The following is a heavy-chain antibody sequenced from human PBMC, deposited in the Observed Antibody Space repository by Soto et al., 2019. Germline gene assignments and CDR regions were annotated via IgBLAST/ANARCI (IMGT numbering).Heavy chain of an antibody. CDR3: ARAYFDFWSCYYYY. CDR2: INAGNGNT. D-gene: IGHD3-3*01. CDR1: GYTFTSYA. J-gene: IGHJ4*02. V-gene: IGHV1-3*01. Sequence: ASVKVSCKASGYTFTSYAMHWVRQAPGQRLEWMGWINAGNGNTKYSQKFQGRVTITRDTSASTAYMELSSLRSEDTAVYYCARAYFDFWSCYYYYWGQGTLVTVS.